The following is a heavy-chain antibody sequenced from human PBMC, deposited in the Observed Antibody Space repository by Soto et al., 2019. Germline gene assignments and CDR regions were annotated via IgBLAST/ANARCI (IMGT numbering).Heavy chain of an antibody. CDR1: GYSFTIYW. Sequence: PGESLKISCXGSGYSFTIYWIGWVRQMPGKGLEWMGIIYPGDSDTRYSPSFHGQVTISADQSISTAYLQWGSLKASDTAMYYCARHGTRVYYDKSDYYYNGMDVWGQGTTDTVSS. D-gene: IGHD3-22*01. CDR3: ARHGTRVYYDKSDYYYNGMDV. V-gene: IGHV5-51*01. J-gene: IGHJ6*02. CDR2: IYPGDSDT.